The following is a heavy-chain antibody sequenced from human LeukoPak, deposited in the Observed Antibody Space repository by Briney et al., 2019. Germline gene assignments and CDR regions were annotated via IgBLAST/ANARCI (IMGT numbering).Heavy chain of an antibody. CDR3: AKDSSGWYGDYFDY. CDR2: ISYDGSNK. J-gene: IGHJ4*02. Sequence: GRSLRLSCAASGFTFSSYGMHWVRQAPGKGLEWVAVISYDGSNKYYADSVKGRFTISRDNSKNTLYLQMNSLRAEDTAVYYCAKDSSGWYGDYFDYWGQGTLVTVSS. V-gene: IGHV3-30*18. D-gene: IGHD6-19*01. CDR1: GFTFSSYG.